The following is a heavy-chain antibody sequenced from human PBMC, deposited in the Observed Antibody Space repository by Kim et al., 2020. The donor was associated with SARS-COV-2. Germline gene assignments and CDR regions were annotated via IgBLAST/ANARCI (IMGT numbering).Heavy chain of an antibody. D-gene: IGHD3-10*01. V-gene: IGHV1-69*13. Sequence: SVKVSCKASGGTFSSYAISWVRQAPGQGLEWMGGIIPIFGTANYAQKFQGRVTITADESTSTAYMELSSLRSEDTAVYYCAGGWFGENRNNWFDPWGQGTLVTVSS. CDR3: AGGWFGENRNNWFDP. J-gene: IGHJ5*02. CDR1: GGTFSSYA. CDR2: IIPIFGTA.